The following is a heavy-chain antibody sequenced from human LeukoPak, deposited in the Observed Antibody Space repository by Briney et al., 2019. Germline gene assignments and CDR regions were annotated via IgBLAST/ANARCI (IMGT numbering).Heavy chain of an antibody. D-gene: IGHD6-13*01. CDR2: IRYDGSNK. V-gene: IGHV3-30*02. Sequence: GGSLRLSCAASGFTFSSYGMHWVRQAPGKGLEWVAFIRYDGSNKYYADSVKGRFTISRDNSKNTLYLQMNSLRAEVTAVYYCAKDRTGSSRVIDYWGQGTLVTVSS. J-gene: IGHJ4*02. CDR3: AKDRTGSSRVIDY. CDR1: GFTFSSYG.